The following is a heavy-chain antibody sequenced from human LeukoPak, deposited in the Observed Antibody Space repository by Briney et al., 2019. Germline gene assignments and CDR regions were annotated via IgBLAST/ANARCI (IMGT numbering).Heavy chain of an antibody. Sequence: RGSLRLSCAGSGFTFGGYGMHWFRQTPGKGLEWVAVIAYDGSRAFYADSVKGRFTISRDNSKNTMSVQMDDLGAEDTAVYYCTRYNNDHFDYWGQGTLVTVSS. CDR3: TRYNNDHFDY. V-gene: IGHV3-33*01. CDR2: IAYDGSRA. J-gene: IGHJ4*02. CDR1: GFTFGGYG. D-gene: IGHD1-14*01.